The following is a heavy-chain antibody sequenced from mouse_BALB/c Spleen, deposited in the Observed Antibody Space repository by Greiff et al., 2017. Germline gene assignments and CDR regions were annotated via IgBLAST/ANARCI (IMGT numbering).Heavy chain of an antibody. CDR3: ARGGYWVDY. D-gene: IGHD2-3*01. V-gene: IGHV5-9*03. CDR1: GFTFSSYT. CDR2: ISSGGGNT. J-gene: IGHJ2*01. Sequence: EVQRVESGGGLVKPGGSLKLSCAASGFTFSSYTMSWVRQTPEKRLEWVATISSGGGNTYYPDSVKGRFTISRDNAKNNLYLQMSSLRSEDTALYYCARGGYWVDYWGQGTTLTVSS.